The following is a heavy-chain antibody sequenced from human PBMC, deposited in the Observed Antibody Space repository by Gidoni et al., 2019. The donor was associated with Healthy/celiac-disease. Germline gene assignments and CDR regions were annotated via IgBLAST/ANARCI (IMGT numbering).Heavy chain of an antibody. V-gene: IGHV4-59*01. D-gene: IGHD3-22*01. J-gene: IGHJ4*02. Sequence: QVQLQESGPGLVKPSETLALTCTVSAGSISSYYWSWLRQPPGKGLEWIGYIDYSGSTNYNPSLKSRVTISVDTSKNQFSLKLSSVTAADTAVYYCARADSSGYPVYYVDYWGQGTLVTVSS. CDR3: ARADSSGYPVYYVDY. CDR2: IDYSGST. CDR1: AGSISSYY.